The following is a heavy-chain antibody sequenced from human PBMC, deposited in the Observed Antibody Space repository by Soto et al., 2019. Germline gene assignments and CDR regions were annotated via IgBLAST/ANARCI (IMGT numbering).Heavy chain of an antibody. Sequence: ASVKVSCKVSGYALTELSMHWVRQAPGKGLEWMGGFDPEDGETIYAQKFQGRVTMTEDTSTDTAYMELSSLRSEDTAVYYCAITVRVGYYYGSGTFDYWGQGTLVTVSS. CDR3: AITVRVGYYYGSGTFDY. V-gene: IGHV1-24*01. CDR2: FDPEDGET. D-gene: IGHD3-10*01. J-gene: IGHJ4*02. CDR1: GYALTELS.